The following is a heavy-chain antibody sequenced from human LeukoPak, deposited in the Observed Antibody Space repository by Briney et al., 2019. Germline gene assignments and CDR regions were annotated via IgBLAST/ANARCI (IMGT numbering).Heavy chain of an antibody. CDR1: GGSISSYY. V-gene: IGHV4-59*01. CDR3: AREGVPIFGVVIDWYFDL. D-gene: IGHD3-3*01. J-gene: IGHJ2*01. CDR2: IYYSGST. Sequence: PSETLSLTRTVSGGSISSYYWSWIRQPPGKGLEWIGYIYYSGSTNYNPSLRSRVTISVDTSKNQFSLKLSSVTAADTAVYYCAREGVPIFGVVIDWYFDLWGRGTLVTVSS.